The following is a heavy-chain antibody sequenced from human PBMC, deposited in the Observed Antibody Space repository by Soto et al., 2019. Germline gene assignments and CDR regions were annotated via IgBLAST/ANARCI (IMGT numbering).Heavy chain of an antibody. CDR1: GFSISTSGVG. Sequence: QITLKESGPTLVKPTQTLTLTCTFSGFSISTSGVGVGWIRQPPGKALEWLAFTYWDDDNRYNPSLRSRRTVAKDTSKSLVVLLMTSVDPVDTATYYCAHRRGGYNWDDGYFDFWGQGTLVTVSS. D-gene: IGHD1-1*01. CDR2: TYWDDDN. J-gene: IGHJ4*02. V-gene: IGHV2-5*02. CDR3: AHRRGGYNWDDGYFDF.